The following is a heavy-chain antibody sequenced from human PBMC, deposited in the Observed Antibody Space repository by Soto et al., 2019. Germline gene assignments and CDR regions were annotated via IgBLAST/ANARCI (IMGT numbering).Heavy chain of an antibody. CDR2: ISSSSSTI. CDR1: GCNLSSYS. V-gene: IGHV3-48*02. Sequence: GSLSHSCTASGCNLSSYSMNWVRQAPGKGLEWVSYISSSSSTIYYADSVKGRFTISRDNAKNSLYLQMNSLRDEDTAVYYCAREWNPLNWFDPWGQGTLVTVSS. CDR3: AREWNPLNWFDP. D-gene: IGHD1-1*01. J-gene: IGHJ5*02.